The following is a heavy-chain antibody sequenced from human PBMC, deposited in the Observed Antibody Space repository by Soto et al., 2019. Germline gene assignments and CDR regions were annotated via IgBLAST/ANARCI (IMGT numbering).Heavy chain of an antibody. J-gene: IGHJ6*02. D-gene: IGHD3-9*01. Sequence: GESLKISCKGSGYSFTSYWIGWVRQLPGKGLGWMGIIYPGDSDTRYSPSFQGQVTISADKSISTAYLQWSSLKASDTAMYYCARLPLRYFGWLLYYYGMDVWGQGTTVTVSS. CDR3: ARLPLRYFGWLLYYYGMDV. V-gene: IGHV5-51*01. CDR2: IYPGDSDT. CDR1: GYSFTSYW.